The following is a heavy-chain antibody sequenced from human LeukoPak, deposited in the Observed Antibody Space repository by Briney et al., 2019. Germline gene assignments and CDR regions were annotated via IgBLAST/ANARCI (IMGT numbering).Heavy chain of an antibody. D-gene: IGHD4-11*01. V-gene: IGHV3-30*14. CDR2: ISYDGSNK. CDR1: GFTFSNYA. CDR3: ARGNSNYFHYYYMDV. J-gene: IGHJ6*03. Sequence: QSGGSLRLSCAASGFTFSNYALHWVRQAPGKGLEWVAVISYDGSNKFYADSVKGRFTISRNNSENTLYLQMGSLRAEDMAVYYCARGNSNYFHYYYMDVWGKGTTVTVSS.